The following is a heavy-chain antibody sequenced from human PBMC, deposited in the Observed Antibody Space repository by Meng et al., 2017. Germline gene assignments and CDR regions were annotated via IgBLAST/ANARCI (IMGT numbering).Heavy chain of an antibody. J-gene: IGHJ4*02. D-gene: IGHD7-27*01. CDR2: INSAGSST. Sequence: GESLKISCAASGFTFSSYWMHWVRQAPGKWLVWVSRINSAGSSTSYADSVKGRFTISRDNAKNTLYLQMNSLRAEDTAVYYCARWPGDLWGLDYWGQGTLVTVSS. CDR3: ARWPGDLWGLDY. V-gene: IGHV3-74*01. CDR1: GFTFSSYW.